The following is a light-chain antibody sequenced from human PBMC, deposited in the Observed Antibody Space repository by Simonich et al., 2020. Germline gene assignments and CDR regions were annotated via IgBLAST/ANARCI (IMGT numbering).Light chain of an antibody. CDR2: WAA. CDR1: QRVLYSSNNKNN. CDR3: QQYYSTPWT. J-gene: IGKJ1*01. V-gene: IGKV4-1*01. Sequence: DIVMTQSPDSLAVSLGERATINCKSSQRVLYSSNNKNNLAWYQQKPGQPPKLLIYWAATRESWFPDRFSGSGSGTDFTLTISSLQAEDVAVYYCQQYYSTPWTFGQGTKVEIK.